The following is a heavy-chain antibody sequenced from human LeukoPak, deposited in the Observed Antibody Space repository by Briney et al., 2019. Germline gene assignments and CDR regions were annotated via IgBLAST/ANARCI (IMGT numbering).Heavy chain of an antibody. Sequence: SETLSLTCTVSDDSIRTNHYYWGWIRQPPGKGLEWIGRILDRGSTYYNPSLKSRVTISVDTSRNQFSLNLRSVTVADTAVYYCARSLSGLLAYFDLWGRGTLVTVSS. CDR1: DDSIRTNHYY. J-gene: IGHJ2*01. CDR3: ARSLSGLLAYFDL. CDR2: ILDRGST. V-gene: IGHV4-39*07. D-gene: IGHD1-26*01.